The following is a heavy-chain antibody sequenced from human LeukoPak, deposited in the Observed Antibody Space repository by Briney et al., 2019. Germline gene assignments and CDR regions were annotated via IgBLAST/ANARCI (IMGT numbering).Heavy chain of an antibody. D-gene: IGHD2-15*01. CDR3: AXXRARLGYFXY. CDR1: GYTFTGYY. J-gene: IGHJ4*02. Sequence: VRVXXXASGYTFTGYYMHWVRQAPGQGLEWMGWINPNTGDTHYAQKFQGRVTMTRDTSISTAYMELSRLRSDDTAVYYCAXXRARLGYFXYWGQGTLXTVSS. CDR2: INPNTGDT. V-gene: IGHV1-2*02.